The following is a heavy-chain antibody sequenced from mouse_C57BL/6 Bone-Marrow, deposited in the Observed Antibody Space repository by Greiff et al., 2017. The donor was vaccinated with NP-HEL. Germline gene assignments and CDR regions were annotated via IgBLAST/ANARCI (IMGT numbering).Heavy chain of an antibody. J-gene: IGHJ3*01. V-gene: IGHV2-2*01. CDR3: ARKKGLWSAWFAY. CDR1: GFSLTSYG. D-gene: IGHD1-1*02. Sequence: VQGVESGPGLVQPSQSLSITCTVSGFSLTSYGVHWVRQSPGKGLEWLGVLWSGGSTDYNAAFISRLSLSKDNSKSQVFFKMNSLQADDTAIYYCARKKGLWSAWFAYWGQGTLVTVSA. CDR2: LWSGGST.